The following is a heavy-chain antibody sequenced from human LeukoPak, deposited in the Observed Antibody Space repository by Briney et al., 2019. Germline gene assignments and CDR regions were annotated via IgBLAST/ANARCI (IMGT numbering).Heavy chain of an antibody. CDR2: IKKDGSET. CDR3: ASLRIAARGTDY. D-gene: IGHD6-6*01. V-gene: IGHV3-7*01. CDR1: GLTFSTYW. J-gene: IGHJ4*02. Sequence: GGPLRLSCAASGLTFSTYWMNWVRRAPGKGLEWVANIKKDGSETYYVDSVKGRFTISRDNSKNTLYLQMNSLRAEDTAVYYCASLRIAARGTDYWGQGTLGTVSS.